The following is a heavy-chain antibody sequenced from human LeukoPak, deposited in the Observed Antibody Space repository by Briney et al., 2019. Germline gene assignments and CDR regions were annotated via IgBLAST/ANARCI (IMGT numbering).Heavy chain of an antibody. CDR2: INPSGGST. CDR1: GYTFTSYY. CDR3: AKAGGIAAAGPEYFQH. D-gene: IGHD6-13*01. Sequence: ASVKVSCKASGYTFTSYYMHWVRQAPGQGLEWMGIINPSGGSTSYAQKFQGRVTMTRDTSTSTVYMELSSLRSEDTAVYYCAKAGGIAAAGPEYFQHWGQGTLVTVSS. V-gene: IGHV1-46*01. J-gene: IGHJ1*01.